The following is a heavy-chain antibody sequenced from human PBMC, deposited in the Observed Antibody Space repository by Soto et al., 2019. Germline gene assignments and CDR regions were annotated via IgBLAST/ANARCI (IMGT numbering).Heavy chain of an antibody. Sequence: QVQLVESGGGVVQPGRSLRLSCAASGFTFSSYGMHWARQAPGKGLEWVAVISYDGSNKYYADSVKGRFTISRDNSKNTLYLQMNSLRAEDTAVYYCAKEAAAGPFDPWGQGTLVTVSS. CDR2: ISYDGSNK. J-gene: IGHJ5*02. CDR1: GFTFSSYG. CDR3: AKEAAAGPFDP. D-gene: IGHD6-13*01. V-gene: IGHV3-30*18.